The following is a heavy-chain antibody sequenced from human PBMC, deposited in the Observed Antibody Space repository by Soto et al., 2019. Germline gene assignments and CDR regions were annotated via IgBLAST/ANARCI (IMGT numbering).Heavy chain of an antibody. CDR3: ARDWSYALNY. J-gene: IGHJ4*02. V-gene: IGHV3-74*01. Sequence: GALRLSCAVSGFTFSSSWMHWVRQAPGKGLVWVSHINSDGTDTNYADSVKGRFTISRDNAKNTVYLQMNSLRAEDTAVYYCARDWSYALNYWGQGSLVTSPQ. D-gene: IGHD3-16*01. CDR2: INSDGTDT. CDR1: GFTFSSSW.